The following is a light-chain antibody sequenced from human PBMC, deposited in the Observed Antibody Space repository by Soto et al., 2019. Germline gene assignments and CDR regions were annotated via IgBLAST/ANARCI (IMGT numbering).Light chain of an antibody. CDR2: EVT. J-gene: IGLJ1*01. Sequence: QSVLTQPASVSGSPGQSISISCTGTSCDVGSYNLVSWYQQHPGKAPKLMTYEVTKRPSGVSNRFSGSKSGYTASLTISGLQAEDEADYYCCSYAGSSTSGVFGTGTKVTVL. CDR1: SCDVGSYNL. V-gene: IGLV2-23*02. CDR3: CSYAGSSTSGV.